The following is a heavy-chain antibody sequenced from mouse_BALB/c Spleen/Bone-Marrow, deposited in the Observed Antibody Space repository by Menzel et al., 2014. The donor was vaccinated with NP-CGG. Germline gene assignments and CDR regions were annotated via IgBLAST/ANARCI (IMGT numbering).Heavy chain of an antibody. CDR3: ARRLRSAMDY. Sequence: VHVKQSGAELVKPGASVKLSCTASGFNIKDTYIHWVKQRPEQGLEWIGRIDPANGNTKYDPKFQGKATITADTSSNTAYLQLSSLTSEDTAVYYCARRLRSAMDYWGQGTLVTVSS. CDR2: IDPANGNT. V-gene: IGHV14-3*02. CDR1: GFNIKDTY. D-gene: IGHD1-1*01. J-gene: IGHJ4*01.